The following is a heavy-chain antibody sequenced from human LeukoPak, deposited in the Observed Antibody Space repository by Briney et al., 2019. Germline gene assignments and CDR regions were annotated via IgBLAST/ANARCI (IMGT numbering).Heavy chain of an antibody. J-gene: IGHJ6*02. Sequence: ASVKVSCKASGGTFSSYAISWVRQAPGQGLEWMGGIIPIFGTANYAQKFQGRVTITADESTSTAYMELSSLRSEDTAVCYCARAETRASITMVRGVSYYGMDVWGQGTTVTVSS. CDR1: GGTFSSYA. V-gene: IGHV1-69*13. CDR3: ARAETRASITMVRGVSYYGMDV. D-gene: IGHD3-10*01. CDR2: IIPIFGTA.